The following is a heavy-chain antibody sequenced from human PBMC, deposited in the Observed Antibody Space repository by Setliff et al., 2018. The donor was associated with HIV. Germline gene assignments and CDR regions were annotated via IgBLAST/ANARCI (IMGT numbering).Heavy chain of an antibody. V-gene: IGHV4-4*07. CDR1: GASITSHN. Sequence: SETLSLTCSVSGASITSHNWSWIRQAAGKGLEWSGRIYTRGNTNYNPSLRSRVTMSVDTSKNQFSLKVTSVTAADTAVYYCTRDLWGDDYYYNNMDVWGKGTTVTVSS. D-gene: IGHD2-21*02. CDR3: TRDLWGDDYYYNNMDV. J-gene: IGHJ6*03. CDR2: IYTRGNT.